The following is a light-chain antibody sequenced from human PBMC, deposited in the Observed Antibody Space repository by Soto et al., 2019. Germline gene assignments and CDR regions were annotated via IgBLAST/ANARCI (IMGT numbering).Light chain of an antibody. V-gene: IGKV3-20*01. Sequence: EIVLTQSPGTLSLSPGERATLSCRASQSVSSSYLAWYQQKPGQAPRLLIYDASSSATGIPDRFSGSGSGTDFTLNISRLEPEDFAVYYCQQYGSSLYTFGQGTKLEIK. CDR1: QSVSSSY. CDR2: DAS. J-gene: IGKJ2*01. CDR3: QQYGSSLYT.